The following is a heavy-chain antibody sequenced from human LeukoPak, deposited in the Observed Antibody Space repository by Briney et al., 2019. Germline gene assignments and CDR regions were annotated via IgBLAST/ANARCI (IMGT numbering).Heavy chain of an antibody. J-gene: IGHJ4*02. CDR3: AKGLYQGDSASWYFFHY. CDR1: GFIISDYA. D-gene: IGHD2-2*01. CDR2: LSANGGTR. Sequence: GGSLRLSCSASGFIISDYAMHWVRQAPGKGLEYVAALSANGGTRYYADSVKGRFTISRDTSKNTLYLQMSSLRAEDTAMYHCAKGLYQGDSASWYFFHYWGQGTLVTVSS. V-gene: IGHV3-64D*06.